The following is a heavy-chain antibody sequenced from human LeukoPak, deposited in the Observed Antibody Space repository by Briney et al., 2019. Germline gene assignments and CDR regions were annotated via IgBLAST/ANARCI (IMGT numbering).Heavy chain of an antibody. J-gene: IGHJ4*02. CDR1: GFTFSDYY. CDR2: ISSSGSTI. Sequence: GGSLRLSCAASGFTFSDYYMSWIRQAPGKGLEWVSYISSSGSTIYYADSVKGRFTISRDNAKNSLYLQMNSLRAEDTAVYYCARDPGGGVRGVIIHPPFDYWGQGTLVTVSS. CDR3: ARDPGGGVRGVIIHPPFDY. D-gene: IGHD3-10*01. V-gene: IGHV3-11*04.